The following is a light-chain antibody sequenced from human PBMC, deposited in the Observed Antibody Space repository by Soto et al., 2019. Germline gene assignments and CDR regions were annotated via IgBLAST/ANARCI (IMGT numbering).Light chain of an antibody. Sequence: QSVLTQPPSSSVTPGQRVSIPWSGSSSNIGNNTVNWYQQFPETAPRLLIYTTNQRPSGVPDRFSGSKSGTSASLAISGLQSEDEADYYCAAWDDSLNGPVFGGGTKLTVL. CDR3: AAWDDSLNGPV. CDR1: SSNIGNNT. J-gene: IGLJ3*02. CDR2: TTN. V-gene: IGLV1-44*01.